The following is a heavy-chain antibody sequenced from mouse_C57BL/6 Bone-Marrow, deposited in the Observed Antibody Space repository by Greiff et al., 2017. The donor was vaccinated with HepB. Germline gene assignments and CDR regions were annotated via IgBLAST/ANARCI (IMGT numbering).Heavy chain of an antibody. V-gene: IGHV1-66*01. Sequence: QVQLQQSGPELVKPGASVKISCKASGYSFTSYYIHWVKQRPGQGLEWIGWIYPGSGNTKYNEKFKGKATLTADKSSSTAYMQLSSLTSEDSAVYYCAREGDGNPWFAYWGQGTLVTVSA. D-gene: IGHD2-1*01. CDR1: GYSFTSYY. CDR3: AREGDGNPWFAY. CDR2: IYPGSGNT. J-gene: IGHJ3*01.